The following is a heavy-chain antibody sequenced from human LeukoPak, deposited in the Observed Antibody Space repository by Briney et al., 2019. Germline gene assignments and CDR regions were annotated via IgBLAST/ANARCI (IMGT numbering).Heavy chain of an antibody. CDR3: AKDLLRFLEWPEGMDV. CDR2: ISGSGGST. Sequence: GGSLRLSCAASGFTFSTYAMSWVRQTPEKGLEWVSAISGSGGSTYYADSVKGRFTISRDNSKNTLYLQMNSLRAEDTAVYYCAKDLLRFLEWPEGMDVWGQGTTVTVSS. V-gene: IGHV3-23*01. CDR1: GFTFSTYA. D-gene: IGHD3-3*01. J-gene: IGHJ6*02.